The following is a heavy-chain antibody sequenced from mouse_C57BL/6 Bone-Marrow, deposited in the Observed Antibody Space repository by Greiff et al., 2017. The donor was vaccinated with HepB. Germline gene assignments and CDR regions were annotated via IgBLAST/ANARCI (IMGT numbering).Heavy chain of an antibody. CDR1: GFTFSDYY. CDR3: ARGSSGYVRAWFAY. Sequence: EVMLVESGGGLVQPGGSLKLSCAASGFTFSDYYMYWVRQTPEKRLEWVAYISNGGGSTYYPDTVKGRFTISRDNATNTLYLQMSRLKSEDTAMYYCARGSSGYVRAWFAYWGQGTLVTVSA. V-gene: IGHV5-12*01. D-gene: IGHD3-2*02. J-gene: IGHJ3*01. CDR2: ISNGGGST.